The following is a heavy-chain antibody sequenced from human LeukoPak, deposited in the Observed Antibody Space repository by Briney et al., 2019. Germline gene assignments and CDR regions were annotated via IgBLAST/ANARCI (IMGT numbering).Heavy chain of an antibody. CDR3: ARSDGYGLVGI. CDR2: IYYTEST. J-gene: IGHJ3*02. Sequence: PSETLSLTCSVSGASLSTSPYYWGWIRQPPGKGLEWIGNIYYTESTYYNVSLNSRVTISIDTSKNQFSLKLSSVTAADTAVYYCARSDGYGLVGIWGQGTMVTVSS. V-gene: IGHV4-39*07. CDR1: GASLSTSPYY. D-gene: IGHD3-10*01.